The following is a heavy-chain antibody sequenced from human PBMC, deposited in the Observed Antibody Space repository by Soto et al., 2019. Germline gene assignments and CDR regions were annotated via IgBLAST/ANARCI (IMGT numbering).Heavy chain of an antibody. Sequence: QVQLVQSGPEVKMPGASVKVSCKTSGYSFTAYGLAWLRQAPGQRPEWLGWVGTNNANTNYAQKFEGRDTMITGRSTTTTYMELRSLRSDDTAVYYCARELNTDSSAYYSFSYWGQGTLVTVSS. CDR2: VGTNNANT. V-gene: IGHV1-18*01. CDR1: GYSFTAYG. CDR3: ARELNTDSSAYYSFSY. D-gene: IGHD3-22*01. J-gene: IGHJ4*02.